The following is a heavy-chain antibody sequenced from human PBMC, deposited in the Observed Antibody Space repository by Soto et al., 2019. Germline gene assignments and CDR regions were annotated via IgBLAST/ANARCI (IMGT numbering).Heavy chain of an antibody. CDR3: ARLTGFFTISTFDP. J-gene: IGHJ5*02. CDR2: IYHSGTT. CDR1: GDSVSSVNW. Sequence: SETLSLTCGVSGDSVSSVNWWSWVRQAPGKGLEWIGEIYHSGTTNYNPSLTGRVTMSVDKSKNQFSLNLTSVTAADTAVYYCARLTGFFTISTFDPWGQGALVTVSS. V-gene: IGHV4-4*02. D-gene: IGHD2-8*01.